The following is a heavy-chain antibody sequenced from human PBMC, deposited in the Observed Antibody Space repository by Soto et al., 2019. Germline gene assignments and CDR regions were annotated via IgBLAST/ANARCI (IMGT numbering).Heavy chain of an antibody. V-gene: IGHV5-51*01. CDR2: IYPIESDT. CDR1: GYSFTSYW. CDR3: ARGLGGAAAGTRWFDP. J-gene: IGHJ5*02. D-gene: IGHD6-13*01. Sequence: GESLKISCKGSGYSFTSYWIGWVRQMPGKGLELMGIIYPIESDTRYSPSFQGQVTISADKSISTAYLQWSSLKASDTAMYYCARGLGGAAAGTRWFDPWGQGTLVTVSS.